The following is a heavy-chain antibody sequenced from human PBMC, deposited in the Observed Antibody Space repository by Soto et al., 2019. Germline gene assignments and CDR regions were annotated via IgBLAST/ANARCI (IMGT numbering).Heavy chain of an antibody. D-gene: IGHD1-1*01. CDR2: IIPILGIA. CDR3: AREGIGTRTDGGKGRRQGY. CDR1: GGTFSSYT. V-gene: IGHV1-69*08. J-gene: IGHJ4*02. Sequence: QVQLVQSGAEVKKPGSSVKVSCKASGGTFSSYTISWVRQAPGQGLEWMGRIIPILGIANYAQKFQGRVTITADKSTSTAYMELSSLRSEDTAVYYCAREGIGTRTDGGKGRRQGYWGQGTLVTVSS.